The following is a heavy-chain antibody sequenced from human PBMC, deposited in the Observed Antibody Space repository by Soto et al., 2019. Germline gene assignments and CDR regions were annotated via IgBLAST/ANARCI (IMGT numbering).Heavy chain of an antibody. CDR2: ISGSSSYI. CDR3: ASAPNCSSTSCYTYYFDF. D-gene: IGHD2-2*02. CDR1: GFSFSNYA. V-gene: IGHV3-21*01. J-gene: IGHJ4*02. Sequence: GGSMRLSCAASGFSFSNYAMSWVRQAPGKGLEWASAISGSSSYIYYADSVKGRFTISRANAKNSLYLQMNSLRAEDTAVFYCASAPNCSSTSCYTYYFDFWGQGTLVTVSS.